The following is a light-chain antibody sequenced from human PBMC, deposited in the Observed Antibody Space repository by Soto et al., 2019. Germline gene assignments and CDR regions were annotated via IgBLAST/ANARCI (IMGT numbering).Light chain of an antibody. Sequence: IVMTQSPATLSVSPGERATLSCRASQSVNSNLAWYQQKPGQAPRLLVHGASARATGIPARFSGSASGTEFTLTISSLQSEDFAVYYCQQYNSWPPAFGQGTKLEIK. CDR1: QSVNSN. CDR2: GAS. CDR3: QQYNSWPPA. V-gene: IGKV3-15*01. J-gene: IGKJ2*01.